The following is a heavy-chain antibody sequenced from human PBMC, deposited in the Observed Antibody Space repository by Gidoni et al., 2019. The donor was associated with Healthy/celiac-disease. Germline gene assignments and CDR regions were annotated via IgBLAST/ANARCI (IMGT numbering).Heavy chain of an antibody. CDR2: ISGSGGST. J-gene: IGHJ4*02. D-gene: IGHD2-15*01. Sequence: EVQLLESGGGLVQPGGSLRLSCAASGFTFSSYAMSWVRQAPGKGLEWVSAISGSGGSTYYADSVKGRFTISRDNSKNTLYLQMNSLRAEDTAVYYCAKDRDIVVVVAATPGYYFDYWGQGTLVTVSS. CDR1: GFTFSSYA. V-gene: IGHV3-23*01. CDR3: AKDRDIVVVVAATPGYYFDY.